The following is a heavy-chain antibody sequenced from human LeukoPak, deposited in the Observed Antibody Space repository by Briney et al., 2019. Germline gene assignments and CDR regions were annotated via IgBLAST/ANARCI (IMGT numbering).Heavy chain of an antibody. CDR2: ISGSGGST. CDR3: AKVSGVNYYGSGSNAFDI. D-gene: IGHD3-10*01. Sequence: PGGSLRLSCAASGITFSSYAMSWVRQAPGKGLEWVSAISGSGGSTYYADSVKGRFTISRGNSKNTLYLQMNSLRAEDTAVYYCAKVSGVNYYGSGSNAFDIWGQGTMVTVSS. CDR1: GITFSSYA. J-gene: IGHJ3*02. V-gene: IGHV3-23*01.